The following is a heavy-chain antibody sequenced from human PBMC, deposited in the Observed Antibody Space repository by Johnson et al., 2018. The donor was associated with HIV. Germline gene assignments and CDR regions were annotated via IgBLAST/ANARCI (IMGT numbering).Heavy chain of an antibody. CDR1: GFTFSSYA. CDR3: ARSATGTTADAFDI. Sequence: VQLVESGGGVVQPGRSLRLSCAASGFTFSSYAMHWVRQATGKGLEWVSAIGTAGDTYYPGSVKGRFTISRENAKNSLYLQMNSLRAGDTAVYYCARSATGTTADAFDIWGQGTMVTVSS. CDR2: IGTAGDT. J-gene: IGHJ3*02. V-gene: IGHV3-13*01. D-gene: IGHD1-7*01.